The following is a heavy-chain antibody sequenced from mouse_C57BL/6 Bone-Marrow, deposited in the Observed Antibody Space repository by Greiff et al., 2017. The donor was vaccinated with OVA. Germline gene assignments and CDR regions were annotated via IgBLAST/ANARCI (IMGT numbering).Heavy chain of an antibody. CDR1: GFSLSTFGMG. D-gene: IGHD1-1*01. Sequence: QVQLKESGPGILQPSQTLSLTCSFSGFSLSTFGMGVGWIRQPSGKGLEWLAHIWWDDDKYYNPALKSRLTISKDTSKNQVFLKIANVDTAETATYYCARILYYYGSSLFDYWGQGTTLTVSS. CDR2: IWWDDDK. CDR3: ARILYYYGSSLFDY. V-gene: IGHV8-8*01. J-gene: IGHJ2*01.